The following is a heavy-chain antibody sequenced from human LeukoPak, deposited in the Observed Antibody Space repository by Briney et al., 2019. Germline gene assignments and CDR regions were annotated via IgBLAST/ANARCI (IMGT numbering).Heavy chain of an antibody. V-gene: IGHV5-51*01. J-gene: IGHJ3*02. CDR1: GYSFTSYW. CDR2: IYPGDSDT. D-gene: IGHD2-8*02. CDR3: ARLEVYAIAPFDI. Sequence: PGESLKISCKGSGYSFTSYWIGWVRQVPGKGLEWMGIIYPGDSDTRYSPSFQGQVTISADKSISTAYLQWSSLKASDTAMYYCARLEVYAIAPFDIWGQGTMVTVSS.